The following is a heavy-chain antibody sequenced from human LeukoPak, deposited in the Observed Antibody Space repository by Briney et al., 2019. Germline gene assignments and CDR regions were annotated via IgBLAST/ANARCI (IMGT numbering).Heavy chain of an antibody. Sequence: SQTLSLTCAISGDSVSSNSAAWNWIRQSPSRGLEWLGRTYYSRSKWYNDYAVSVKSRIIINPDTSKNQFSLQLNSVTAADTAVYYCVRHDGRGGATMGAFDSWGQGSLVTVSS. CDR2: TYYSRSKWYN. J-gene: IGHJ5*01. V-gene: IGHV6-1*01. D-gene: IGHD5-12*01. CDR1: GDSVSSNSAA. CDR3: VRHDGRGGATMGAFDS.